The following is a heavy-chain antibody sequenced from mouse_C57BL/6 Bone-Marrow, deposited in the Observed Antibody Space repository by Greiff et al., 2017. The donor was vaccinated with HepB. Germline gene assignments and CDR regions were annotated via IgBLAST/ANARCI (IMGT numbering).Heavy chain of an antibody. CDR3: AREPIYYDYDRSYYYAMDY. V-gene: IGHV5-4*01. J-gene: IGHJ4*01. D-gene: IGHD2-4*01. CDR1: GFTFSSYA. Sequence: EVQLVESGGGLVKPGGSLKLSCAASGFTFSSYAMSWVRQTPEKRLEWVATISDGGSYTYYPDNVKGRFTISRDNAKNNLYLQMSHLKSEDTAMYYCAREPIYYDYDRSYYYAMDYWGQGTSVTVSS. CDR2: ISDGGSYT.